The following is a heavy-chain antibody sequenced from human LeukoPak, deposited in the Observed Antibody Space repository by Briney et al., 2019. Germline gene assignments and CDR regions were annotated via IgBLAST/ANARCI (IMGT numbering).Heavy chain of an antibody. CDR1: GFTFSSYA. J-gene: IGHJ3*02. CDR3: ARDGYCSSTSCYLDAFDI. Sequence: GGSLRLSCAASGFTFSSYAMSWVRQAPGKGLEWVSAISGSGGSTYYADSVKGRFTISRDNSKNTLYLQMNSLRAEDTAVYYCARDGYCSSTSCYLDAFDIWGQGTMVTVSS. CDR2: ISGSGGST. V-gene: IGHV3-23*01. D-gene: IGHD2-2*03.